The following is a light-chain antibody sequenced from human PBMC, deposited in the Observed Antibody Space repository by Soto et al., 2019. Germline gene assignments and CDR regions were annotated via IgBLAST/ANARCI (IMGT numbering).Light chain of an antibody. CDR1: QTVMSY. J-gene: IGKJ4*01. CDR2: VAS. Sequence: DIEMTQSPASLSTSVGDRVNITCRAGQTVMSYLPWYQQKPGQAPNLLIYVASYLHSGVPSRFSGSGSGTDFTLTITNVQPEDSASYFCQQTYRFPLTFGGGTKVEIK. CDR3: QQTYRFPLT. V-gene: IGKV1-39*01.